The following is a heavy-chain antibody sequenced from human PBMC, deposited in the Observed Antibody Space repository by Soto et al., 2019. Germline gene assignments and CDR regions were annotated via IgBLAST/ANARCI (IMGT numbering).Heavy chain of an antibody. J-gene: IGHJ5*01. D-gene: IGHD1-26*01. CDR3: AKDAVPYNGKWDWFDS. CDR2: IGGVGADT. Sequence: DVQLLESGGGLVQPGGSLTLSCAASRFTFSDFAMSWVRQAPGKGLELVSSIGGVGADTYYADSVKGRFTISRDNSKNTLYLRMNSLRDEDTAVYHCAKDAVPYNGKWDWFDSWGQGTLVIVTS. CDR1: RFTFSDFA. V-gene: IGHV3-23*01.